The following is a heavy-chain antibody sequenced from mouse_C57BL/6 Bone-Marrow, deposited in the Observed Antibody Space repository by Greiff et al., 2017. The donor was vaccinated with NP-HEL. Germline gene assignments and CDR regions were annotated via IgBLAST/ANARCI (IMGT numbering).Heavy chain of an antibody. CDR3: AWGYYGPYY. Sequence: EVKLMESGGGLVKPGGSLKLSCAASGFTFSDYGMHWVRQAPEKGLEWVAYISSGSSTIYYADTVKGRFTISRDNAKNTLFLQMTSLRSEDTAMYYCAWGYYGPYYWGQGTTLTVSS. CDR2: ISSGSSTI. J-gene: IGHJ2*01. CDR1: GFTFSDYG. V-gene: IGHV5-17*01. D-gene: IGHD1-1*01.